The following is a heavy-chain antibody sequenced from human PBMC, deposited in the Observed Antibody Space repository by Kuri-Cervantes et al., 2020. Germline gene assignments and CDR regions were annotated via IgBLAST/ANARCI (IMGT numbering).Heavy chain of an antibody. CDR3: ARPLGYCTGGVCYPPYYFDY. D-gene: IGHD2-8*02. V-gene: IGHV3-23*01. Sequence: GESLKISCAASGFTFSSYAMSWVRQAPGKGLEWVSAISGSGGSTYYADSVKGRFTISRDNAKNSLYLQMNSLRAEDTAVYYCARPLGYCTGGVCYPPYYFDYWGQGTLVTVSS. CDR2: ISGSGGST. J-gene: IGHJ4*02. CDR1: GFTFSSYA.